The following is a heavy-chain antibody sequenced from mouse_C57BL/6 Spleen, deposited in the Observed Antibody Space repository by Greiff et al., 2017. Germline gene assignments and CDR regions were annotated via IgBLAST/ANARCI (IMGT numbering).Heavy chain of an antibody. CDR1: GYTFTDYY. CDR2: FYPGSGNT. D-gene: IGHD1-1*01. J-gene: IGHJ3*01. Sequence: QVQLQQSGAELVRPGASVKLSCKASGYTFTDYYINWVKQRPGQGLEWIARFYPGSGNTYYNEKLKGKATLTAEKSSSTAYMQLSSLTSEDSAVYFCARGDYGSSYWGQATLVTVSA. V-gene: IGHV1-76*01. CDR3: ARGDYGSSY.